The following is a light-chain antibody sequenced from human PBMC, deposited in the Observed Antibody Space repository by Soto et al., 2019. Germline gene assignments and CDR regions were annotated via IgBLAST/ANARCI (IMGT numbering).Light chain of an antibody. J-gene: IGKJ1*01. CDR1: QTITNY. V-gene: IGKV1-39*01. Sequence: DIQMTQSPSSLSASVGDRVTITCPASQTITNYLNWYQQQSGKAPKLLIYATDTLQSGVPSRFSGSGSGTEFTLTISSLHSEDFAVYYCQQYDNWPPWTFGQGTKVDIK. CDR3: QQYDNWPPWT. CDR2: ATD.